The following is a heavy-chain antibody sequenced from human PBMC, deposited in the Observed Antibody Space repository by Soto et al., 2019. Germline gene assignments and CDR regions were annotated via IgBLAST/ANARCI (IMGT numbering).Heavy chain of an antibody. D-gene: IGHD3-10*01. CDR3: ARGGFDSNYYYYYGLDV. CDR1: GFTFSRHD. CDR2: IGTAGDT. J-gene: IGHJ6*02. V-gene: IGHV3-13*01. Sequence: PGGSLRLSCVTSGFTFSRHDMHWVRQGTGKGLEWVSAIGTAGDTYYPDSVKGRFTVSRENAKNSLYLQMDSLRAGDTAIYYCARGGFDSNYYYYYGLDVWGQGTAVTVSS.